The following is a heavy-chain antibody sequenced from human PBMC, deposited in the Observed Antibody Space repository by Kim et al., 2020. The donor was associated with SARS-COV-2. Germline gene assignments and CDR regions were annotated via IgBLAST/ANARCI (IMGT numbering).Heavy chain of an antibody. J-gene: IGHJ4*02. Sequence: LSLTCAASGFTFSSYGMYWVRQAPGKGLEWVAVIRYDGSNKYYADSVKGRFTISRDNSKNTLYLQMNSLRAEDTAVYYCARGVISHYYDSSGFDYWGQGTLVTVSS. V-gene: IGHV3-33*08. CDR2: IRYDGSNK. CDR1: GFTFSSYG. D-gene: IGHD3-22*01. CDR3: ARGVISHYYDSSGFDY.